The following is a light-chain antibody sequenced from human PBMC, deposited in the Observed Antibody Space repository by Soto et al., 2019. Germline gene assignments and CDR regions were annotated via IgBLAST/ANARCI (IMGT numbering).Light chain of an antibody. CDR3: MQALHTPIT. CDR2: LGS. V-gene: IGKV2-28*01. Sequence: DRVMTQSPLSLPVTPGEPASISCRSSQSLLHSTGYNCLEWYLQKPGQPPQLLIYLGSTRASGVPERFSGSGSGTDFTLIISRGESEDVGVYYSMQALHTPITFGPGTKVDIK. J-gene: IGKJ3*01. CDR1: QSLLHSTGYNC.